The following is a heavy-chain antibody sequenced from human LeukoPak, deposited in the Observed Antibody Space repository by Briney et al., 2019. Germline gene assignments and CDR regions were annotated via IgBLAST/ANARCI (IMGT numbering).Heavy chain of an antibody. J-gene: IGHJ4*02. CDR2: IKQDGSEK. CDR3: ARGTVGAPGFDY. Sequence: GGSLRLSCAASGFTFSSYWMSWVRQAPGKGLEWVANIKQDGSEKYYVDSVKGRFTISRDNAKDTVYLQMDRVSVGDTAVYYCARGTVGAPGFDYWGQGTLVSVSS. D-gene: IGHD6-13*01. V-gene: IGHV3-7*03. CDR1: GFTFSSYW.